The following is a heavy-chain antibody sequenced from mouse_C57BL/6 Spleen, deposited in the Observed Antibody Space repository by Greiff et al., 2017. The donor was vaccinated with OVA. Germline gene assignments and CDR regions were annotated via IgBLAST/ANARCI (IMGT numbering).Heavy chain of an antibody. Sequence: QVQLQQSGPELVKPGASVKISCKASGYAFSSSWMNWVKQRPGKGLEWIGRIYPGDGDTNYNGKFKGKATLTADKSSSTAYMQRSSLTSEDSAVYFGAATTVGDWYFDVWGTGTTVTVSS. V-gene: IGHV1-82*01. D-gene: IGHD1-1*01. J-gene: IGHJ1*03. CDR3: AATTVGDWYFDV. CDR2: IYPGDGDT. CDR1: GYAFSSSW.